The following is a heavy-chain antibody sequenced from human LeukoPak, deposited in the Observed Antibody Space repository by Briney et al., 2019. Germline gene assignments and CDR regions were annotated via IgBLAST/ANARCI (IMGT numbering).Heavy chain of an antibody. J-gene: IGHJ4*02. V-gene: IGHV1-46*01. D-gene: IGHD3-10*01. CDR3: ARASGSSAVPFDY. Sequence: GASVKVSCKASGYTFTSNYMHWVRQASGQGLEWMGVIAPSSGTTSYAQKFQGRVTMTRDTSTSTLYMELSSLTSEDTAVYYCARASGSSAVPFDYWGQGTLVTVSS. CDR1: GYTFTSNY. CDR2: IAPSSGTT.